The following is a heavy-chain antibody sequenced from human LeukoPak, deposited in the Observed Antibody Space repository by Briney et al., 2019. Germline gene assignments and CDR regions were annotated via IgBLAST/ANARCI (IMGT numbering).Heavy chain of an antibody. CDR3: AREEAAAFDH. CDR2: ISSRSNYI. V-gene: IGHV3-21*01. Sequence: PGGSLRLSCGASGFTFSTYTMNWVRQAPGKGLEWVSSISSRSNYIYYADSVKGRFTISRDNAKNSLYLQLNSLGAADTAVYYCAREEAAAFDHWGRGTLVTVSS. D-gene: IGHD6-13*01. J-gene: IGHJ4*02. CDR1: GFTFSTYT.